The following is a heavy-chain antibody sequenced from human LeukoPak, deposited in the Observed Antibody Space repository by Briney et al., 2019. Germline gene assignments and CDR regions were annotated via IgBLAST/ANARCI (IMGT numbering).Heavy chain of an antibody. CDR3: AREGVPYSRTVGWFDP. J-gene: IGHJ5*02. Sequence: SETLSLTCAVSGGSISSGSYSWNWIRQPPGKGLEWIGYIYHSGSTYYNPSLKSRVTISVDRSKNQFSLKLSSVTAADTAVYYCAREGVPYSRTVGWFDPWGQGTLVTVSS. CDR1: GGSISSGSYS. CDR2: IYHSGST. V-gene: IGHV4-30-2*01. D-gene: IGHD4-23*01.